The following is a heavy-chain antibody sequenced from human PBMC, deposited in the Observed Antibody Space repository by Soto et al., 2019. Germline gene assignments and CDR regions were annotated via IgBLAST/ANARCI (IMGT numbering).Heavy chain of an antibody. V-gene: IGHV1-18*01. CDR2: ISAYNGNI. J-gene: IGHJ4*02. D-gene: IGHD6-13*01. Sequence: QVQLVQSGGEVKKPGASVKVSCKASAYTFTNYGISWVRQAPGQGLEWMGWISAYNGNINYEQKLRGRVTMTTDTSTSSAYLEVRSLRSDDTAVYYGARSGSRWNVREFDSWRQGTLVTVSS. CDR3: ARSGSRWNVREFDS. CDR1: AYTFTNYG.